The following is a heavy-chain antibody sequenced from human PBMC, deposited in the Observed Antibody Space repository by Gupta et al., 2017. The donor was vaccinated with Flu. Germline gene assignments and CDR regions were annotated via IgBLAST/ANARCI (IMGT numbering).Heavy chain of an antibody. Sequence: RDRGRGLKWIGYIYNTGTTQYNQSLKSRVMISLDASNNQFSLKLSSVTIADTAVYYCARGDNSGYWSNWFDPWGQGALVTVSS. D-gene: IGHD3-22*01. CDR2: IYNTGTT. J-gene: IGHJ5*02. V-gene: IGHV4-31*02. CDR3: ARGDNSGYWSNWFDP.